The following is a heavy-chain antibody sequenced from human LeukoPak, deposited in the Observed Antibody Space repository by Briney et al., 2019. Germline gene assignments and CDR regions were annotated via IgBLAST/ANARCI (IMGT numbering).Heavy chain of an antibody. CDR1: GFTFSNYV. CDR2: VSYDGSNK. CDR3: ARDPPRVVTPPGYY. Sequence: GGSLRLSCAASGFTFSNYVMHWVRQAPGKGLEWVAVVSYDGSNKYYADSVKGRFTISRDNSKNTLYLQINSLRAEDTAVYYCARDPPRVVTPPGYYGGKEPLVTVP. J-gene: IGHJ4*02. V-gene: IGHV3-30-3*01. D-gene: IGHD4-23*01.